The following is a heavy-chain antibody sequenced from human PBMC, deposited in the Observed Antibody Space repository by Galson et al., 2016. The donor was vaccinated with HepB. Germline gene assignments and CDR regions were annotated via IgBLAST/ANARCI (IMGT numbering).Heavy chain of an antibody. CDR2: MYHSGGT. V-gene: IGHV4-4*02. CDR1: GGSISSTNW. CDR3: ARVPLYNYGMYV. Sequence: SETLSLTCTVSGGSISSTNWWSWIRQPPGKGLEWIGEMYHSGGTYYNPSLKSRVSISVDKSKNQLSRNLSSVTAADTAVYYCARVPLYNYGMYVWGQGTAVTVAS. J-gene: IGHJ6*02.